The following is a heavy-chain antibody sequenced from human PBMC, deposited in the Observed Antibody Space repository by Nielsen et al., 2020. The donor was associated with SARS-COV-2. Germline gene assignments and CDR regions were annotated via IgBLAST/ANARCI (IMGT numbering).Heavy chain of an antibody. CDR3: QGYSYGYAYNWFDP. CDR1: GFTVSSNY. V-gene: IGHV3-53*01. CDR2: IYSGGST. D-gene: IGHD5-18*01. Sequence: GESLKISCAASGFTVSSNYMSWVRQAPGKGLEWVSVIYSGGSTYYADSVKGRFTISRDNSKNTLYLQMNSLRAEDTAVYYCQGYSYGYAYNWFDPWGQGTLVTVSS. J-gene: IGHJ5*02.